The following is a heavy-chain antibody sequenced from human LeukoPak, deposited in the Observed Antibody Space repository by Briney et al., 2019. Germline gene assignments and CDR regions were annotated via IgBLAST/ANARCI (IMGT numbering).Heavy chain of an antibody. Sequence: GGSLRLSCAASGFSFSSYWMNWVRQAPGEGLEWVANIKQDGSAKYYVDSVKGRFTISRDNAKNLLYLQMNSLRAEDTAVYSCVGGTGFLIEDWGQGTLVTVSS. CDR2: IKQDGSAK. CDR1: GFSFSSYW. D-gene: IGHD3/OR15-3a*01. J-gene: IGHJ4*02. V-gene: IGHV3-7*04. CDR3: VGGTGFLIED.